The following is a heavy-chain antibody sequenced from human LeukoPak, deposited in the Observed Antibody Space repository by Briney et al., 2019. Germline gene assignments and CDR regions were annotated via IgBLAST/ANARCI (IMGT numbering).Heavy chain of an antibody. CDR3: ARLRGYNYGYEDY. V-gene: IGHV5-51*01. Sequence: GESLKISCKGSGYSFTIYWIAWVRQMPGKGLEWMGIIYPGDSDTRYSPSFQGQVTISADKPISTAYLQWSSLKASDTAMYYCARLRGYNYGYEDYWGQGTLVTVSS. D-gene: IGHD5-18*01. CDR2: IYPGDSDT. J-gene: IGHJ4*02. CDR1: GYSFTIYW.